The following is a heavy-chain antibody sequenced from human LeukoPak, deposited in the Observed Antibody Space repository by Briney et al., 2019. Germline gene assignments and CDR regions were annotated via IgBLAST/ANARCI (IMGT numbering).Heavy chain of an antibody. CDR1: GGTFSSYA. V-gene: IGHV1-69*13. CDR3: ARAYSSSWYGYFDY. Sequence: SVKVSCKASGGTFSSYAISWVRQAPGQGLECMGGIIPIFGTAYYAQKFQGRVTITAGESTSTAYMELSSLRSEDTAVYYCARAYSSSWYGYFDYWGQGTLVTVSS. J-gene: IGHJ4*02. CDR2: IIPIFGTA. D-gene: IGHD6-13*01.